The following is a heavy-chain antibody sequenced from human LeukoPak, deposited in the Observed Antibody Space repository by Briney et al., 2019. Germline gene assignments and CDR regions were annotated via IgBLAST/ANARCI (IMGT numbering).Heavy chain of an antibody. J-gene: IGHJ4*02. V-gene: IGHV5-51*03. CDR2: IYPGDSDT. CDR1: GYSFTNYW. D-gene: IGHD1-7*01. Sequence: PEESLKISCKTSGYSFTNYWIGWVRQMPGKGLEWMGLIYPGDSDTRYSQSFEGQVTISVEKSITTAYLQWSSLKASDTAVYYCARIGPDWNYAFDYWGQGTLVTVSS. CDR3: ARIGPDWNYAFDY.